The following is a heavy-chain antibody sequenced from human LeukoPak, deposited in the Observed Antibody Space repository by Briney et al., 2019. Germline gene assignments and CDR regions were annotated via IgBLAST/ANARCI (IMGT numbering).Heavy chain of an antibody. CDR3: ARDHSSSWYPGY. CDR2: IYTSGST. J-gene: IGHJ4*02. D-gene: IGHD6-13*01. CDR1: GGSISSGSYY. V-gene: IGHV4-61*02. Sequence: SETLSLTCTVSGGSISSGSYYWSWIRQPAGKGLEWIGRIYTSGSTNYNPSLKSRVTISVDTSKNQFSLKLSSVTAADTAVYYCARDHSSSWYPGYWGQGTLVTVSS.